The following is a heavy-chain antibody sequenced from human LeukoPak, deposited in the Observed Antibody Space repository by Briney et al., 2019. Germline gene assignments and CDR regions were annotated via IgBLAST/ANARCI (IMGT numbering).Heavy chain of an antibody. CDR1: GFSFSSYG. V-gene: IGHV3-23*01. CDR2: ISGGAVST. CDR3: ARDSEGVTGTTSWFDP. Sequence: GGSLRLSCAASGFSFSSYGMSWVRQAPGKGLEWVSGISGGAVSTNYADSVKGRFTISRDNARNSLYLQMNSLRAEDTAVYYCARDSEGVTGTTSWFDPWGQGTLVTVSS. D-gene: IGHD1-7*01. J-gene: IGHJ5*02.